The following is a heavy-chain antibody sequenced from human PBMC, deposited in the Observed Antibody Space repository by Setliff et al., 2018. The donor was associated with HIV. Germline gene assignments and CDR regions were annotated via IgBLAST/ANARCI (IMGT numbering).Heavy chain of an antibody. CDR2: INHSGST. Sequence: SETLSLTCAVYGGSFSGYYWSWIRQPPGKGLEWIGEINHSGSTNYNPSLKSRVTISVDTSKNQFSLKLSSVTAADTAVYYCTRRRAWTGTLKVYSYFYMDAWGKGTTVTVSS. J-gene: IGHJ6*03. CDR1: GGSFSGYY. V-gene: IGHV4-34*01. CDR3: TRRRAWTGTLKVYSYFYMDA. D-gene: IGHD1-7*01.